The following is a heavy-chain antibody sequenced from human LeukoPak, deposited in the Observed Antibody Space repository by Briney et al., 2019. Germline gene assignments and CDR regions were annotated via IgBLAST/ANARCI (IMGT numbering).Heavy chain of an antibody. D-gene: IGHD6-19*01. CDR2: IIHILGIA. J-gene: IGHJ6*04. V-gene: IGHV1-69*02. Sequence: SVKVSCKASGGTFSSYTISWVRQAPGQGLEWMGRIIHILGIANYAQKFQGRVTITADKSTSTAYMELSSLRSEDTAVYYCARSTRSVLDVWGKGTTVTVSS. CDR3: ARSTRSVLDV. CDR1: GGTFSSYT.